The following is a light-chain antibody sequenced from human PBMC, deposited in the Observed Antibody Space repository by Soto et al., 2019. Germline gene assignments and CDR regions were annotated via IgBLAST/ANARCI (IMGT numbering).Light chain of an antibody. V-gene: IGKV3-11*01. CDR3: QQRSNWPGPLT. Sequence: EIVLTQSPATLSLSPGERATLSCRASQSVSSYLAWYQQKPGQAPRLLIYDASNRATGIPARFSGSGSGTDFTLTISSLEPEDFAVYYCQQRSNWPGPLTFGPGTKVDIK. CDR1: QSVSSY. CDR2: DAS. J-gene: IGKJ3*01.